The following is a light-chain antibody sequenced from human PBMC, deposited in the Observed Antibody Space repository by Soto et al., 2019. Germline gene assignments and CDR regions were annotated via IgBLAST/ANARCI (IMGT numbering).Light chain of an antibody. V-gene: IGKV1-5*01. Sequence: DIQVTQSPPNLSASVGDRVTITCRASQTISTWMAWYQQKPGKAPKLLVYDASTLQSGVASRFSGSGSGTEFTLIISGLQPDDSATYYCQQYTNTNNPWMFGQGTKVDI. CDR2: DAS. J-gene: IGKJ1*01. CDR3: QQYTNTNNPWM. CDR1: QTISTW.